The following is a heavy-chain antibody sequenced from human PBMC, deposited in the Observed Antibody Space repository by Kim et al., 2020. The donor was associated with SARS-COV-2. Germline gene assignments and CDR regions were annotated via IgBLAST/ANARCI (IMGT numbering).Heavy chain of an antibody. V-gene: IGHV3-74*01. J-gene: IGHJ4*02. CDR2: ST. CDR3: ARDISSSSAY. Sequence: STSYADCVKARITISRDNDKNTLYLQMNSLRAKDTAVYYCARDISSSSAYWGQGTLVTVSS. D-gene: IGHD6-6*01.